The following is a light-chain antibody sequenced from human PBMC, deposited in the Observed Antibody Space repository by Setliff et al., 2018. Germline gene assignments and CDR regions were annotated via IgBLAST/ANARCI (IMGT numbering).Light chain of an antibody. CDR3: LSYTSKTTHAL. Sequence: QSVLTQPAAVSGSPGQSIAISCTGTSRDVGGYNFVSWYQQHPDKAPKLLIYDVTVRPSGVSDRFSGSKSGNTASLTISGLQAEDEADYYCLSYTSKTTHALFAGGTKVTVL. CDR2: DVT. J-gene: IGLJ2*01. CDR1: SRDVGGYNF. V-gene: IGLV2-14*01.